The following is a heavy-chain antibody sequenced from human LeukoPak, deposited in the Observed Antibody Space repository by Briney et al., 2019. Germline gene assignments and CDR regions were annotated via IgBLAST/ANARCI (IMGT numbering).Heavy chain of an antibody. V-gene: IGHV3-21*01. J-gene: IGHJ4*02. Sequence: GGSLRLSCAASGFTFSSYSMNWVRQAPGKGLEWVSSISSSSSYIYYADSVKGRFTISRDNAKNSLYLQMNSLRAEDTAVYYCATPVTPALLTGWGQGTLVTVSS. D-gene: IGHD3-9*01. CDR1: GFTFSSYS. CDR2: ISSSSSYI. CDR3: ATPVTPALLTG.